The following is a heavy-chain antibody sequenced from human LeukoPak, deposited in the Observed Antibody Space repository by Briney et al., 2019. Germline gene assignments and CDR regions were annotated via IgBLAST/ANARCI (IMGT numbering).Heavy chain of an antibody. CDR1: GGSISSYY. J-gene: IGHJ3*02. CDR3: ANKSGGGAFEI. Sequence: PSETLSLTCTVSGGSISSYYWSWTRQPPGKGLEWIGYIYYSGSTNYNPSLKSRVTMSVDTSKNQFSLKVNSVTAADTAVYFCANKSGGGAFEIWGQGTAVVVSS. V-gene: IGHV4-59*12. CDR2: IYYSGST. D-gene: IGHD6-25*01.